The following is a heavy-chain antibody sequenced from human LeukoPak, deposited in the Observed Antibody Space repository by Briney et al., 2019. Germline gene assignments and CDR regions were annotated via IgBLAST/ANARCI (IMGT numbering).Heavy chain of an antibody. J-gene: IGHJ4*02. CDR2: IFHSGST. V-gene: IGHV4-38-2*02. D-gene: IGHD5-12*01. CDR3: ARTGIAATTIDY. CDR1: GYSISSGYY. Sequence: SETLSLTCTVSGYSISSGYYWGWIRQPPGKGLEWIGSIFHSGSTYYNPSLKSRVTISVDTSKNHFSLRLSSVTAADTAVYFCARTGIAATTIDYWGQGTLVTVSS.